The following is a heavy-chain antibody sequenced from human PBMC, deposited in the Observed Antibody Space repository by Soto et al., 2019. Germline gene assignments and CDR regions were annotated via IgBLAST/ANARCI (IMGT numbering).Heavy chain of an antibody. Sequence: PSETLSLTCTVSGGSISSGGYYWSWIRQHPGKGLEWIGYIYYSGSTYYNPSLKSRVTISVDTSKNQFSLKLSSVTAADTAVYYCARAPGGATTVFDYWGQGTLVTVSS. CDR1: GGSISSGGYY. CDR2: IYYSGST. V-gene: IGHV4-31*03. CDR3: ARAPGGATTVFDY. J-gene: IGHJ4*02. D-gene: IGHD5-12*01.